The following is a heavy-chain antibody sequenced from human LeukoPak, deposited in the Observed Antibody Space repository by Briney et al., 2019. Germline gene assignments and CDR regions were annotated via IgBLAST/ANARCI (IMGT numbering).Heavy chain of an antibody. J-gene: IGHJ6*02. CDR2: INTNTGNP. Sequence: ASVKVSCKASGYTFTSYAMNWVRQAPGQGLEWMGWINTNTGNPTYAQGFTGRFVFSLDTSVSTAYLQISSLKAEDTAVYYCASTLPYSSSWDPATYYYYYGMDVWGQGTTVTVSS. D-gene: IGHD6-13*01. V-gene: IGHV7-4-1*02. CDR1: GYTFTSYA. CDR3: ASTLPYSSSWDPATYYYYYGMDV.